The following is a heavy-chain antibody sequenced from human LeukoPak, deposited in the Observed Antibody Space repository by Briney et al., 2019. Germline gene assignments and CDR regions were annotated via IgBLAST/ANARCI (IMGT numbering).Heavy chain of an antibody. Sequence: RTSETLSLTCTVSGGSISSSSYYWGWLRQPPGKGLEWIGSIYYSGSTYYNPSLKSRVTISVDTSKNQFSLKLSSVTAADTAVYYCARLRKAMYFDYWGQGTLVTVSS. CDR1: GGSISSSSYY. CDR2: IYYSGST. CDR3: ARLRKAMYFDY. J-gene: IGHJ4*02. V-gene: IGHV4-39*01. D-gene: IGHD5-18*01.